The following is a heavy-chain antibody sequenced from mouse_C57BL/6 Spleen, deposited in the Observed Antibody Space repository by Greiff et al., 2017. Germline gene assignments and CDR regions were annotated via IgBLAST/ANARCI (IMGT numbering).Heavy chain of an antibody. Sequence: VQLQQSGAELVKPGASVKLSCTASGFNIKDYYMHWVKQRTEQGLEWIGRIDPEDGDPKYAPKFQGKATIPADTSSNTAYLQLSSLTSEDTAVDYCAEDGNYGYFDVWGTGTTVTVSS. CDR1: GFNIKDYY. CDR2: IDPEDGDP. CDR3: AEDGNYGYFDV. D-gene: IGHD2-1*01. J-gene: IGHJ1*03. V-gene: IGHV14-2*01.